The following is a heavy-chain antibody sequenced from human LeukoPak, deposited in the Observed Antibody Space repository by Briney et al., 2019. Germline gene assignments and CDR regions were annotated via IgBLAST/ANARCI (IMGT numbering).Heavy chain of an antibody. CDR2: IYYTGST. Sequence: SETLSLTCTVSGESISSTNYYWGWIRQSPGKELEWIGTIYYTGSTYYNPPLRSRVTISVDTSKNQIPLQLSSATAADTAIYYCARLPSGYHFDYWGQGTLVTVSS. V-gene: IGHV4-39*01. CDR3: ARLPSGYHFDY. J-gene: IGHJ4*02. D-gene: IGHD6-25*01. CDR1: GESISSTNYY.